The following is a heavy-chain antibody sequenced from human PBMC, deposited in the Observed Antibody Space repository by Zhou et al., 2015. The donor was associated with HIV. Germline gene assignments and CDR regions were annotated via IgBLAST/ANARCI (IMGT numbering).Heavy chain of an antibody. V-gene: IGHV1-46*01. CDR1: GYTFTSYY. D-gene: IGHD1-1*01. J-gene: IGHJ4*02. CDR3: ARDGTDY. Sequence: QVQLVQSGAEVKKPGASVKVSCKASGYTFTSYYMHWVRQAPGQGLEWMGIINPFFGTTNYAQKFQARVTITADESTSTAYMELSSLRSEDTAVYYCARDGTDYWGQGTLVTVSS. CDR2: INPFFGTT.